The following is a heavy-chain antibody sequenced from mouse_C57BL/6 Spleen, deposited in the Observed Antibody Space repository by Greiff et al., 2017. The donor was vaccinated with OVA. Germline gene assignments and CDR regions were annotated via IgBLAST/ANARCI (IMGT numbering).Heavy chain of an antibody. J-gene: IGHJ2*01. CDR1: GFTFSSYA. D-gene: IGHD2-2*01. CDR3: AREVVTNYFDY. CDR2: ISDGGSYT. V-gene: IGHV5-4*01. Sequence: EVQGVESGGGLVKPGGSLKLSCAASGFTFSSYAMSWVRQTPEKRLEWVATISDGGSYTYYPDNVKGRFTISRDNAQNNLYLQMSHLKSEDTAMYYCAREVVTNYFDYWGQGTTLTVSS.